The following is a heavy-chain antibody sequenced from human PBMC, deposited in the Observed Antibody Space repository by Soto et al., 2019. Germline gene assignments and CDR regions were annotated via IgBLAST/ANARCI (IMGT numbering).Heavy chain of an antibody. CDR2: MRSKADGGAT. J-gene: IGHJ4*02. V-gene: IGHV3-15*01. CDR1: GLTFSNVW. CDR3: TTTRDPNDY. Sequence: EVQLVESGGGLVKPGGSLRLSCAASGLTFSNVWMSWVRQAPGKGLEWVGRMRSKADGGATDYAAPVKGRFTISRDDSKNTLYLQMNSLKTDDTALYYCTTTRDPNDYWGQGTLVTVSS.